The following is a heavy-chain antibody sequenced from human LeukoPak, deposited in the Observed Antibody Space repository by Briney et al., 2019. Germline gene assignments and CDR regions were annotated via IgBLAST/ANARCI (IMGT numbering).Heavy chain of an antibody. V-gene: IGHV4-30-2*01. D-gene: IGHD6-13*01. CDR1: GVSINNGGYS. J-gene: IGHJ5*02. CDR2: IYHSEST. Sequence: PSETLSLTCAVSGVSINNGGYSWSWIRHPPGKGLEWIGYIYHSESTYYNPSLKSRVTISIDTSKNQFSLEMSSVTAADTAVYYCARGRGARSSRWYNWFDPWGQGTLVTVSS. CDR3: ARGRGARSSRWYNWFDP.